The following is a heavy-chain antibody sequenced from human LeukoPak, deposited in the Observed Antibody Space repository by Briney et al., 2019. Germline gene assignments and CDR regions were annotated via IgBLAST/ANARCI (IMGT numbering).Heavy chain of an antibody. D-gene: IGHD4-11*01. Sequence: GGSLRLSCTVSGFTFGDYAMSWVRQAPGKGLEWVGFIRSKAYGGTTGYAASVKGRFTISRDDSKSIAYLQMNSLKTEDTAVYYCTRDVTTGLFDYWGQGTLVTVSS. V-gene: IGHV3-49*04. J-gene: IGHJ4*02. CDR3: TRDVTTGLFDY. CDR1: GFTFGDYA. CDR2: IRSKAYGGTT.